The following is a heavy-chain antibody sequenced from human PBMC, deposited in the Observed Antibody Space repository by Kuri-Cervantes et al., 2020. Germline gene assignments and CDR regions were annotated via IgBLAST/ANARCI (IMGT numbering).Heavy chain of an antibody. CDR2: ISAYNGNT. CDR1: GYTFTSYG. Sequence: ASVKVSCKASGYTFTSYGISWVRQAPGQGLEWMGWISAYNGNTNYAQKFQGRVTMTEDTSTDTAYMELSSLRSEDTAVYYCATDFSGSYYAYWGQGTLVTVSS. CDR3: ATDFSGSYYAY. J-gene: IGHJ4*02. V-gene: IGHV1-18*01. D-gene: IGHD1-26*01.